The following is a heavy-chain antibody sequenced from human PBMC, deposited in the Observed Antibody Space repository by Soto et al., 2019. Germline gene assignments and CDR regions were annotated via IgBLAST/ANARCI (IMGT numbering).Heavy chain of an antibody. Sequence: VKVSCKASGYTFTGYYMHWVRQAPGQGLEWMGWINPNSGGTNYAQKFQGRVTMTRDTSISTAYMELSRLRSDDTAVYYCARADSSGYSEFDYWGQGTLVTVSS. CDR2: INPNSGGT. J-gene: IGHJ4*02. V-gene: IGHV1-2*02. D-gene: IGHD3-22*01. CDR1: GYTFTGYY. CDR3: ARADSSGYSEFDY.